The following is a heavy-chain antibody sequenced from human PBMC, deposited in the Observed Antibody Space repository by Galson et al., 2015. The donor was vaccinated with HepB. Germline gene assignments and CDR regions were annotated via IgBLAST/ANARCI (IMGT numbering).Heavy chain of an antibody. CDR2: IYSGGST. CDR1: GFTVSSSF. D-gene: IGHD3-16*01. Sequence: SLRLSCAASGFTVSSSFMSWVRQAPGRGLEWVSLIYSGGSTHYADSVKGRVTISRDNSKNTVDLQMNSLRLEDTAVYFCARGERSPGFPLGAWGQGVLVTVSS. J-gene: IGHJ5*02. V-gene: IGHV3-66*01. CDR3: ARGERSPGFPLGA.